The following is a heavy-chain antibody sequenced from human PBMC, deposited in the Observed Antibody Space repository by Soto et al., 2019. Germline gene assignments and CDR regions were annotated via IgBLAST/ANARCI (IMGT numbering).Heavy chain of an antibody. J-gene: IGHJ6*02. CDR2: MNPNSGNT. CDR1: GYTFTSYD. D-gene: IGHD2-2*01. CDR3: ARACSSTSCYEYYYYGMDV. V-gene: IGHV1-8*01. Sequence: ASVKVSCKASGYTFTSYDINWVRQATGQGLEWMGWMNPNSGNTSYAQKFQGRVTMTRNTSISTAYMELSSLRSEDTAVYYCARACSSTSCYEYYYYGMDVWGQGTTVTVSS.